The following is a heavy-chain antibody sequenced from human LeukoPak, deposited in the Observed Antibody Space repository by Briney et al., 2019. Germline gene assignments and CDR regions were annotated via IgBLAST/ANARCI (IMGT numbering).Heavy chain of an antibody. Sequence: ASVKVSCKASGYTFTGYYMHWVRQAPGQGLGWMGWINPNSGGTNYAQKFQGRVTMTRDTSISTAYMELSRLRSDDTAVYYCARQAPPYDSSGYFDYWGQGTLVTVSS. CDR1: GYTFTGYY. CDR3: ARQAPPYDSSGYFDY. D-gene: IGHD3-22*01. CDR2: INPNSGGT. J-gene: IGHJ4*02. V-gene: IGHV1-2*02.